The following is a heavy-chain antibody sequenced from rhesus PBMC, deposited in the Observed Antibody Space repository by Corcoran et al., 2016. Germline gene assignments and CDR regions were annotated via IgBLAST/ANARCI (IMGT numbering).Heavy chain of an antibody. V-gene: IGHV4-165*02. CDR2: IGGSSGST. J-gene: IGHJ3*01. Sequence: QVQLQESGPGLVKPSETLSLTCAVSGGSISGYYWNWIRQPPGTGLEWIGYIGGSSGSTYYNPSLKSRVTISTDTSKNQFSLKLSSVTAADTAVYYCATPPRIAVAGLNAFDFWGQGLRVTVSS. CDR3: ATPPRIAVAGLNAFDF. CDR1: GGSISGYY. D-gene: IGHD6-37*01.